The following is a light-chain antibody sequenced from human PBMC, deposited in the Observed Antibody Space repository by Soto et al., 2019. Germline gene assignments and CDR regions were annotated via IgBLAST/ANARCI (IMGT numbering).Light chain of an antibody. Sequence: EIVLTQSPVTLSLSPGERATLSCRASQSVSRYLAWYQQKPDQAPRLLIYDAFNRDTGIPARFSGSGSGTDFTLTISRLEPEDFVVYYCQQRSNWPITFGQGTRLEIK. CDR1: QSVSRY. J-gene: IGKJ5*01. CDR3: QQRSNWPIT. CDR2: DAF. V-gene: IGKV3-11*01.